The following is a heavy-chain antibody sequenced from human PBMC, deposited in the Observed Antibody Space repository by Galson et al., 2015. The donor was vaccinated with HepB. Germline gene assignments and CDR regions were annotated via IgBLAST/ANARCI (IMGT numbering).Heavy chain of an antibody. J-gene: IGHJ4*02. CDR2: ISTNSGDT. Sequence: SVKVSCKASGYKFTDNGISWVRQAPGQGLEWLGWISTNSGDTKYIQRLQGRVTMTRDTSTSTAYMELRRPRSDDTAVYYCARDRSHSLDYWGQGTLVTVSS. D-gene: IGHD3-16*02. CDR1: GYKFTDNG. CDR3: ARDRSHSLDY. V-gene: IGHV1-18*04.